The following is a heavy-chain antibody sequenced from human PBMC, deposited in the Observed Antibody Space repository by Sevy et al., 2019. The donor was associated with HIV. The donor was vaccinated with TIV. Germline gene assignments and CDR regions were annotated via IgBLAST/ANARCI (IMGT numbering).Heavy chain of an antibody. V-gene: IGHV3-7*01. CDR2: IKPDGTEQ. CDR3: ARDNGAALDY. CDR1: GFTFSNYW. D-gene: IGHD3-10*01. J-gene: IGHJ4*02. Sequence: GGSLRLSCTVSGFTFSNYWMTWVRQAPGQGLEGVAIIKPDGTEQYSVDSVKGRFTVSRDNAKNILYLQMDRLRAEDTSIYYCARDNGAALDYWGQGTLVTVSS.